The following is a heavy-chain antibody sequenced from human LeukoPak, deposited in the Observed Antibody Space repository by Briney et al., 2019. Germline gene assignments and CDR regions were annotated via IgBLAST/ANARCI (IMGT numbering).Heavy chain of an antibody. Sequence: SETLSLTCAVYGGSFSGYYWSWTRQLPGKGLEWIGEINHSGSTNYNPSLKSRVTISVDTSKNQFSLKLSSVTAADTAVYYCAGNRGLGRDYWGQGALVTVSS. V-gene: IGHV4-34*01. D-gene: IGHD4-23*01. CDR1: GGSFSGYY. CDR3: AGNRGLGRDY. J-gene: IGHJ4*02. CDR2: INHSGST.